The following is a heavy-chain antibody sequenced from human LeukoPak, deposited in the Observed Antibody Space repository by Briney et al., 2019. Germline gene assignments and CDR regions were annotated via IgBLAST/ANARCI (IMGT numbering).Heavy chain of an antibody. CDR2: IKPNSGGT. D-gene: IGHD3-10*01. Sequence: ASVKVSCKASGYTFTGYFIHWVRQAPGQGLEWMVWIKPNSGGTNYGKKFQGRVTMTRDTSIRTAYMELSRLRSDDTAVYYCARASYGSGSQNWFDPWGQGTLVTVSS. CDR3: ARASYGSGSQNWFDP. J-gene: IGHJ5*02. CDR1: GYTFTGYF. V-gene: IGHV1-2*02.